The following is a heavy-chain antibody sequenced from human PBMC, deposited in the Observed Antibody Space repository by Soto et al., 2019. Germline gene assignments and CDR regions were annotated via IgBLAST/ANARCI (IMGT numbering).Heavy chain of an antibody. V-gene: IGHV3-23*05. D-gene: IGHD6-13*01. CDR1: GFHFSTTG. CDR2: IGPNPSNT. CDR3: TTARHCSSDACPSAE. J-gene: IGHJ4*02. Sequence: EVRLLESGGGLVQPGGSLRLSCAASGFHFSTTGILWVRQPPGAGLEGVSAIGPNPSNTKYTDSVRGRFVISRDNSRNTVFLQMSALRAEDTALYYCTTARHCSSDACPSAEWGQGTLITVSS.